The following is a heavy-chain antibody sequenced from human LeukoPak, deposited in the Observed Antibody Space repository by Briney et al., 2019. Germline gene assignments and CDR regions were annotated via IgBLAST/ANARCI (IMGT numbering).Heavy chain of an antibody. V-gene: IGHV3-53*01. CDR1: LFTLSNNY. Sequence: GGSLPVSRPHSLFTLSNNYLSWLRQAPRPALEGVSVIYSDGCTYHPEPVPGRFTIYRDISKHTLYLPMHRLRAEDRDVYCCARDLGWNYGRAFDIWGQGTMVTVSS. D-gene: IGHD1-7*01. CDR3: ARDLGWNYGRAFDI. CDR2: IYSDGCT. J-gene: IGHJ3*02.